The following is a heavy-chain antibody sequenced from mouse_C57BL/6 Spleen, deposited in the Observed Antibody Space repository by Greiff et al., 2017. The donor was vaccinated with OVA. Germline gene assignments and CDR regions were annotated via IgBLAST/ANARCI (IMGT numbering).Heavy chain of an antibody. CDR3: ARQYDYDVGNYFDY. Sequence: EVNLVESGGDLVKPGGSLKLSCAASGFTFSSYGMSWVRQTPDKRLEWVATISSGGSYTYYPDSVKGRFTISRDNAKNTLYLQMSSLKSEDTAMYYCARQYDYDVGNYFDYWGQGTTLTVSS. CDR2: ISSGGSYT. D-gene: IGHD2-4*01. J-gene: IGHJ2*01. CDR1: GFTFSSYG. V-gene: IGHV5-6*01.